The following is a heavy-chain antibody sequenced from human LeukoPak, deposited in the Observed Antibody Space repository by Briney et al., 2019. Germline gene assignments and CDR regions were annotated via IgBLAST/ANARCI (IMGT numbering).Heavy chain of an antibody. CDR1: GYTFTSYY. CDR2: INPSGGST. V-gene: IGHV1-46*01. D-gene: IGHD1-20*01. CDR3: ARGQFSNWNDNNNWFDP. Sequence: ASVKVSCKASGYTFTSYYMHWVRQAPGQGLEWMGIINPSGGSTSYAQKFQGRVTMTRDTSTSTVYMELSSLRSEDTAVYYCARGQFSNWNDNNNWFDPWGQGTLVTVSS. J-gene: IGHJ5*02.